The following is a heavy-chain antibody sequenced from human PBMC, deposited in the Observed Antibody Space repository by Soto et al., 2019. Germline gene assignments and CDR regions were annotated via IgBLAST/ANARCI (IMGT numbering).Heavy chain of an antibody. D-gene: IGHD2-8*01. J-gene: IGHJ4*02. V-gene: IGHV1-69*01. CDR1: GFTFSSYA. Sequence: VQLVESGGGLVQPGGSLRLSCAASGFTFSSYAISWVRQAPGQGLEWMGGIIPIFGTANYAQKFQGRVTITADESTSTAYMELSSLRSEDTAVYYCARGSNVMVYATREPQFDYWGQGTLVTVSS. CDR3: ARGSNVMVYATREPQFDY. CDR2: IIPIFGTA.